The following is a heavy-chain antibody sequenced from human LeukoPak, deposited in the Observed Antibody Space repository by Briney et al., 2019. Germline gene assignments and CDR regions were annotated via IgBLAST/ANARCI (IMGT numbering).Heavy chain of an antibody. D-gene: IGHD1-14*01. CDR3: ARVDQRRYNAAFDI. V-gene: IGHV4-59*01. J-gene: IGHJ3*02. CDR2: IYYSGST. CDR1: GGSISSYY. Sequence: SETLSLTCTVSGGSISSYYWSWIRQPPGKGLEWIGYIYYSGSTNYNPSLKSRVTISVDTSKNQFSLKLSSVTAADTAVYCCARVDQRRYNAAFDIWGQGTMVTVSS.